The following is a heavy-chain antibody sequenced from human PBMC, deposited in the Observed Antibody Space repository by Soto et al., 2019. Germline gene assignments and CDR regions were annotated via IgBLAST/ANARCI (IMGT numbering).Heavy chain of an antibody. CDR3: AKLQWLHTIDY. D-gene: IGHD6-19*01. J-gene: IGHJ4*02. Sequence: GXSVKVSCKASGCTFTSYDINWVRQATGQWFEWMGWXNPNSXNTGYEKKFQXXVTMTRDXXXTKDYMEMSSLRSEDTAVYYCAKLQWLHTIDYWGQGTLVTVSS. CDR1: GCTFTSYD. CDR2: XNPNSXNT. V-gene: IGHV1-8*02.